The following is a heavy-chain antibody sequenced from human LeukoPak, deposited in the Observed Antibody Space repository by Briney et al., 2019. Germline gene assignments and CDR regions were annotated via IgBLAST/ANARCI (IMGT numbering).Heavy chain of an antibody. CDR3: ARGNSSPPHFDY. J-gene: IGHJ4*02. V-gene: IGHV1-69*01. Sequence: KISCKGSGYSFTSYWIGWVRQAPGQGLEWMGGIIPIFGTANYAQKFQGRVTITADESTSTAYMELSSLRSEDTAVYYCARGNSSPPHFDYWGQGTLVTVSS. D-gene: IGHD6-13*01. CDR2: IIPIFGTA. CDR1: GYSFTSYW.